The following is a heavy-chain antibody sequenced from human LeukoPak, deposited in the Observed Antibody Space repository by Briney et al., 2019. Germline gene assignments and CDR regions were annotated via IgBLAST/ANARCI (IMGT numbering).Heavy chain of an antibody. J-gene: IGHJ4*02. CDR1: GFTFSSYA. CDR2: ISGSGGST. D-gene: IGHD3-22*01. Sequence: PGGSLRLSCAASGFTFSSYAMSWVRQAPGKGLEWVSAISGSGGSTYYADSVKGRFTISRDNSKSTLYLQMNSLRAEDTAVYYCAKDRTITMIVVVITIFDYWGQGTLVTVSS. V-gene: IGHV3-23*01. CDR3: AKDRTITMIVVVITIFDY.